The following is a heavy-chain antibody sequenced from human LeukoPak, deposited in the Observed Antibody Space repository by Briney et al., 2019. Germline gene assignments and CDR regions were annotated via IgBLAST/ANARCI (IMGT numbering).Heavy chain of an antibody. D-gene: IGHD3-10*01. V-gene: IGHV3-23*01. CDR3: AKANMLPGVTLKFDY. CDR2: ISGSGGST. J-gene: IGHJ4*02. Sequence: SGGSLRLSCAASGFTFSSYAMSWVRQAPGKGLEWVSAISGSGGSTYYADSVKGRFTISRDNSKNTLYLQMNSLRAEDTAVYYCAKANMLPGVTLKFDYWGQGTLVTVSS. CDR1: GFTFSSYA.